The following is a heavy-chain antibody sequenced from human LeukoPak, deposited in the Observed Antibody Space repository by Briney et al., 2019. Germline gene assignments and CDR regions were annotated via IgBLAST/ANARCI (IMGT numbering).Heavy chain of an antibody. V-gene: IGHV4-61*02. CDR3: ARKINWFDP. CDR1: GGSISSGSYY. J-gene: IGHJ5*02. Sequence: PSQTLSLTCTVSGGSISSGSYYWSWIRQPAGKGLEWIGRIYTSGSTNYNPSLKSRVTISVDTSKNQFSLKLSSVTAADTAVYYCARKINWFDPWGQGTLVTVSS. CDR2: IYTSGST.